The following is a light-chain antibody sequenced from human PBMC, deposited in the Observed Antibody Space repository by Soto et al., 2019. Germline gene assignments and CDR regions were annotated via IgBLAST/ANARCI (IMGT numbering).Light chain of an antibody. CDR1: QSVTSSY. V-gene: IGKV3D-20*02. Sequence: EIVMTQSPATLSVSPVERATLSCMASQSVTSSYLAWYQQKPGQAPRLLIYGASSRATGIPDRFSGSGSGTDFTLTISRLDPEDFAVYYCQQRSNWPTFGQGTRLEIK. CDR2: GAS. CDR3: QQRSNWPT. J-gene: IGKJ5*01.